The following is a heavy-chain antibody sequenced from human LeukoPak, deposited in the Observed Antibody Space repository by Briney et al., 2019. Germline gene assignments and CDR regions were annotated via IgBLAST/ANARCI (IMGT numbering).Heavy chain of an antibody. CDR3: ARDGGMGSGSYEYAFDI. Sequence: SQTLSLTCTVSGVSISSGGYYWSWIRQHPGKGLEWIGYIYYSGSTYYNPSLKSRVTISVDTSKNQFSLKLSSVTAADTAVYYCARDGGMGSGSYEYAFDIWGQGTMVTVSS. CDR1: GVSISSGGYY. D-gene: IGHD1-26*01. V-gene: IGHV4-31*03. CDR2: IYYSGST. J-gene: IGHJ3*02.